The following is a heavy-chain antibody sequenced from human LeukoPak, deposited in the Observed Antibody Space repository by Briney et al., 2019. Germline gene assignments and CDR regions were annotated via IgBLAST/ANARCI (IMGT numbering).Heavy chain of an antibody. V-gene: IGHV3-23*01. CDR3: AREVSGSSYFDY. CDR1: GFTFSSYA. CDR2: ISGSGGST. J-gene: IGHJ4*02. D-gene: IGHD1-26*01. Sequence: GGSLRLSCAASGFTFSSYAMSWVRQAPGKGLEWVSAISGSGGSTYCADSVKGRFTISRDNAKNTLYLQMNSLSAEDTAVYYCAREVSGSSYFDYWGQGTQVTVSS.